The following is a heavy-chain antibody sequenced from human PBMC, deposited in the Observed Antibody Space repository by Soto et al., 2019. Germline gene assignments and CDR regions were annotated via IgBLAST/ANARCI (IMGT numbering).Heavy chain of an antibody. J-gene: IGHJ6*02. Sequence: GASVKVSGKASGCTFSSYAISWVRRAPGQGLEWMGGIIPIFGTANYAQKFQGRVTITADESTSTAYMELSSLRSEDTAVYYCARGSGNYYYYYGMDVWGQGTTVTVS. CDR1: GCTFSSYA. V-gene: IGHV1-69*13. CDR3: ARGSGNYYYYYGMDV. CDR2: IIPIFGTA. D-gene: IGHD2-15*01.